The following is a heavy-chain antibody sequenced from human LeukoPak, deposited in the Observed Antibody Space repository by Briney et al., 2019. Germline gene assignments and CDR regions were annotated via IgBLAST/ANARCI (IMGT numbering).Heavy chain of an antibody. V-gene: IGHV1-69*13. J-gene: IGHJ4*02. CDR2: IIPIFGTA. CDR3: ASLGSHDY. Sequence: GASVTVSFKASGGTFSSYAISWVRQAPGQGLEWMGGIIPIFGTANYAQKFQCRVTITADESTSTAYMELSSLRSEDTAVYYCASLGSHDYWGQGTLVTVSS. D-gene: IGHD7-27*01. CDR1: GGTFSSYA.